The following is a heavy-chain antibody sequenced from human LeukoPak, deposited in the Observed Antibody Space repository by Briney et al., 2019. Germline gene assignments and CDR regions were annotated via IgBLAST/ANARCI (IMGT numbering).Heavy chain of an antibody. CDR2: INHSGST. D-gene: IGHD3-22*01. J-gene: IGHJ4*02. Sequence: SETLSLTCAVYGGSFSGYYWSWIRQPPGKGLEWIGEINHSGSTNYNPSLKSRVTISVDTSKNQFSLKLSSVTAADTAVYYCARERIDSSGHYGTYYFDYRGQGTLVTVSS. CDR1: GGSFSGYY. V-gene: IGHV4-34*01. CDR3: ARERIDSSGHYGTYYFDY.